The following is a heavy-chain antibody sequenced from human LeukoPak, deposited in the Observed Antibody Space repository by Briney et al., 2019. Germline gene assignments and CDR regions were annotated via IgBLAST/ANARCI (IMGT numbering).Heavy chain of an antibody. V-gene: IGHV6-1*01. CDR1: GDSVSSNGAA. D-gene: IGHD4/OR15-4a*01. CDR2: TYYRSKWYN. Sequence: SQTLSLTCAISGDSVSSNGAAWNWIRQSPSRGLEWLGRTYYRSKWYNDYAVSVKSRITINPDTSKNQFSLQLSSVTPEDTAVYYCAREQHDYGGESPFDYWGQGTLVTVSS. CDR3: AREQHDYGGESPFDY. J-gene: IGHJ4*02.